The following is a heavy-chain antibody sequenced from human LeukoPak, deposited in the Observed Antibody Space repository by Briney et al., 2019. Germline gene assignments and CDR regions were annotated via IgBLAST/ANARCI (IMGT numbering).Heavy chain of an antibody. CDR3: ARDSSGYYPDF. CDR2: INHSGST. J-gene: IGHJ4*02. D-gene: IGHD3-22*01. V-gene: IGHV4-34*01. CDR1: GGSFSGYY. Sequence: KTSETLSLTCAVYGGSFSGYYWSWIRQPPGKGLEWIGEINHSGSTNYNPSLKSRVTISVDTSKNQFSLKLSSVTAADTAVYYCARDSSGYYPDFWGQGTLVTVSS.